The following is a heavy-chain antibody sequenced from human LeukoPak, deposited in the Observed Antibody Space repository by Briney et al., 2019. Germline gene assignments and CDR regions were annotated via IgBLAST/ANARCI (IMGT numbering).Heavy chain of an antibody. CDR3: ARFPYYYDSSGYSPFDY. CDR2: INPNSGGT. CDR1: GYTFTGYY. J-gene: IGHJ4*02. V-gene: IGHV1-2*02. D-gene: IGHD3-22*01. Sequence: GASVKVSCKASGYTFTGYYMHWVRQAPGQGLEWMGWINPNSGGTNYAQKFQGRVTMTRDTSISTAYMELSRLRSDDTAVYYCARFPYYYDSSGYSPFDYWGQGALVTVSS.